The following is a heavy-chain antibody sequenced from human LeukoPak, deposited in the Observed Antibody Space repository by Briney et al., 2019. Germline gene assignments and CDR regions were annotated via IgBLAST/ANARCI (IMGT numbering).Heavy chain of an antibody. CDR2: ISGSGGST. Sequence: PGGSLRLSCAASGFTFSSYAMSWVRQAPGKGLEWVSAISGSGGSTYYADSVKGRFTISRDNSKNTLYLQMNSLRAEDTAVYYCAKSPIDVVTANHYFDYWGQGTLVTVSS. CDR3: AKSPIDVVTANHYFDY. J-gene: IGHJ4*02. D-gene: IGHD2-21*02. V-gene: IGHV3-23*01. CDR1: GFTFSSYA.